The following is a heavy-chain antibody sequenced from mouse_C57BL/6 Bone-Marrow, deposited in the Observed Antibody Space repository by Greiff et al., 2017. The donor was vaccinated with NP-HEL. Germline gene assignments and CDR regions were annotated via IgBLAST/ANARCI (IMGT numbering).Heavy chain of an antibody. CDR3: ASRLLINY. CDR1: GYTFTSYW. Sequence: VQLQQPGAELVRPGTSVKLSCKASGYTFTSYWMHWVKQRPGQGLEWIGVIDPSDSYTNYNQKFKGKATLTVDTSSSTAYMQLSSLTSEDSAVYYCASRLLINYGGQGTTLTVSS. CDR2: IDPSDSYT. V-gene: IGHV1-59*01. J-gene: IGHJ2*01.